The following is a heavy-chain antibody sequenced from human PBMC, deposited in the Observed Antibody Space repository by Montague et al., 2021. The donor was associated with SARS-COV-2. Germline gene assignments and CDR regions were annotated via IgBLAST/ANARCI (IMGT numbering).Heavy chain of an antibody. J-gene: IGHJ5*02. V-gene: IGHV4-39*07. CDR2: IFYSGST. Sequence: SQTLSLTCTVSGGSISSSSYYWGRIRQPPGKGLEWIGNIFYSGSTFYNPSLKSRVTISVDTSKNQFSLRLSSVTAADTAVYYCAGDGGTVITFLGVSYRRGGLNWFDPWGQGTLVTVSS. CDR1: GGSISSSSYY. D-gene: IGHD3-16*01. CDR3: AGDGGTVITFLGVSYRRGGLNWFDP.